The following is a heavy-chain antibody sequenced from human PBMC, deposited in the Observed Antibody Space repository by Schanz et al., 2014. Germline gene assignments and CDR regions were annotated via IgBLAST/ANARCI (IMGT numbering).Heavy chain of an antibody. J-gene: IGHJ4*02. D-gene: IGHD1-1*01. CDR2: LSFDSRHI. CDR1: GFTFSSYA. V-gene: IGHV3-21*06. CDR3: ARDGVAATTDFEY. Sequence: EVQLLESGGGLVQPGGSLRLSCAVSGFTFSSYAMSWVRQAPGKGLEWVAFLSFDSRHIYYADSVKGRFTISRDNAKSSLHPQRNSLRADDTAVYYCARDGVAATTDFEYWGQGALVTVSS.